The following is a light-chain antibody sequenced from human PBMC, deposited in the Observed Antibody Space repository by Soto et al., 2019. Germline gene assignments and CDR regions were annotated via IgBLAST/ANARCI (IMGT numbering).Light chain of an antibody. CDR3: QHYNTLPRT. CDR2: GAL. J-gene: IGKJ4*01. Sequence: ETVMMQSPATLSVSPREGATLFLRTSHSISSNLAWYQHRPVQAPMLLTYGALTSATDLPARISASGSWTEFTLTISSLHSDDYAVYYCQHYNTLPRTFGGGTKVDIK. V-gene: IGKV3-15*01. CDR1: HSISSN.